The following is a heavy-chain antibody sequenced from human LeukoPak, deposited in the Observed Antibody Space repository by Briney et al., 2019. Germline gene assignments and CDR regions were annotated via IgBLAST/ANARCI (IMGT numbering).Heavy chain of an antibody. J-gene: IGHJ4*02. V-gene: IGHV3-7*01. D-gene: IGHD6-19*01. Sequence: GGSLRLSCAVSGFSFRSHWMSWVRQAPGKGLEWVANTKEDGSQIYYVDSVKGRFTISRDNAQNSVYLQMNSLRGEDTAVYYCARDVGSGWFDYWGQGTLVTVSS. CDR2: TKEDGSQI. CDR3: ARDVGSGWFDY. CDR1: GFSFRSHW.